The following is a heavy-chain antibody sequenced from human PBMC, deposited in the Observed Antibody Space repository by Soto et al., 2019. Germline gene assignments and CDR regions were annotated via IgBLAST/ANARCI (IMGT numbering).Heavy chain of an antibody. Sequence: TSVKVSCKASGGTFSSYAISWVRQAPGQGLEWMGGIIPIFGTANYAQKFQGRVTITADESTSTAYMELSSLRSEDTAVYYCASRTYDYDSSGQGGDIDFWGQGTMVTVSS. J-gene: IGHJ3*01. V-gene: IGHV1-69*13. CDR3: ASRTYDYDSSGQGGDIDF. D-gene: IGHD3-22*01. CDR2: IIPIFGTA. CDR1: GGTFSSYA.